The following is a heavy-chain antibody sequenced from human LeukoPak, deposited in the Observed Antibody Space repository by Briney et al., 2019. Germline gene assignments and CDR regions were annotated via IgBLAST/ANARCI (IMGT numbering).Heavy chain of an antibody. Sequence: SETLSLTCTVSGGSISSGGYYWSWIRQHPGKGLEWIGYIYYSGSTNYNPSLKSRVTISVDTSKNQFSLKLSSVTAADTAVYYCARLHYYGMDVWGQGTTVTVSS. CDR1: GGSISSGGYY. J-gene: IGHJ6*02. CDR2: IYYSGST. V-gene: IGHV4-61*08. CDR3: ARLHYYGMDV.